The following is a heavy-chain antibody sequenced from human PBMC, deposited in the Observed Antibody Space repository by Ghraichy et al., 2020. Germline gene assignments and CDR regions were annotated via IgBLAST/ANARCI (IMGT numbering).Heavy chain of an antibody. V-gene: IGHV1-24*01. CDR2: FDPEDGET. D-gene: IGHD4-17*01. J-gene: IGHJ1*01. Sequence: ASVKVSCKVSGYTLTELYMHWVRQAPGKGLEWMGGFDPEDGETIYAQKFQGRVTMTEDTSTDTAYMELSSLRSEDTAVYYCATVDNNDYGVGAEYFQPWGQGTLVTVYS. CDR3: ATVDNNDYGVGAEYFQP. CDR1: GYTLTELY.